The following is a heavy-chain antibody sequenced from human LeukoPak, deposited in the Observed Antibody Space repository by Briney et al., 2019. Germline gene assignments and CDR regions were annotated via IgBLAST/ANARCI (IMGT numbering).Heavy chain of an antibody. CDR1: GYTFTGYY. Sequence: GASVKVSCKASGYTFTGYYMHWVRQAPGQGLEWMGWFNPNSGGTNYAQKFQGRVTMTRDTSISTAYMELSRLRSDDTAVYYCARTATKVGATLYYWGQGTLVTVSS. CDR2: FNPNSGGT. CDR3: ARTATKVGATLYY. D-gene: IGHD1-26*01. J-gene: IGHJ4*02. V-gene: IGHV1-2*02.